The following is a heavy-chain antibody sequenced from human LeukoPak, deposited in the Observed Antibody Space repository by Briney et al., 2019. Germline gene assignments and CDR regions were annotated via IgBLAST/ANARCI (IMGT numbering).Heavy chain of an antibody. CDR2: ISGSGGST. V-gene: IGHV3-23*01. D-gene: IGHD3-22*01. CDR3: AKGYDSSGYFGY. CDR1: GFTFSSNA. Sequence: PGGSLRLSCAASGFTFSSNAMSWVRQAPGKGLEWVSAISGSGGSTYYADSVKGRFTISRDNSKNTLYLQMNSLRAEDTAVYYCAKGYDSSGYFGYWGQGTLVTVSS. J-gene: IGHJ4*02.